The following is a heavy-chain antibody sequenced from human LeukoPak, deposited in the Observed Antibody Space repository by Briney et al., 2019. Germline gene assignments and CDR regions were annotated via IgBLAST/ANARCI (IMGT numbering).Heavy chain of an antibody. Sequence: GGSLRLSCAASGFTFGSYGMSWVRQAPGKGLEWVSFITPNADRTSYADSVEGRFTISRDNPRNTLYIQMNSLRDEDTAVYYCAIMHGYYDGSGYWVQWGQGTLVTVSS. CDR1: GFTFGSYG. V-gene: IGHV3-23*01. CDR3: AIMHGYYDGSGYWVQ. D-gene: IGHD3-22*01. CDR2: ITPNADRT. J-gene: IGHJ1*01.